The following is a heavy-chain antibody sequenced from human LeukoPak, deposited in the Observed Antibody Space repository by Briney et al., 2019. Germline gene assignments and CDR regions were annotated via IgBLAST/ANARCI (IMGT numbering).Heavy chain of an antibody. CDR3: ARDGGYDFWSGYYQDY. CDR2: IWNDGTTQ. J-gene: IGHJ4*02. V-gene: IGHV3-33*01. CDR1: GFTFSNSG. D-gene: IGHD3-3*01. Sequence: PGGSLRLSCAASGFTFSNSGMHWVRQAPGKGLEWVAVIWNDGTTQFYADSVKGRFTISRDNSKNTLFLQMNSLRAEDTAVYYCARDGGYDFWSGYYQDYWGQGTLVTVSS.